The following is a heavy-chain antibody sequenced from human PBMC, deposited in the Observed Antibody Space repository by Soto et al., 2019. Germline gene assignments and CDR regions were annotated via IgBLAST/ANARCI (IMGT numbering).Heavy chain of an antibody. J-gene: IGHJ6*02. CDR2: IWYDGRNK. D-gene: IGHD3-16*01. V-gene: IGHV3-33*01. Sequence: QVQLVESGGGVVQPGRSLRLSCAASGFTFSSYGMHWVRQAPGKGLEWVAVIWYDGRNKYYADSVKGRFTISRDNSKNTLYLQMNSMRAESTAVYYCARDASRKVPYGMDVWGQGTTVTVSS. CDR1: GFTFSSYG. CDR3: ARDASRKVPYGMDV.